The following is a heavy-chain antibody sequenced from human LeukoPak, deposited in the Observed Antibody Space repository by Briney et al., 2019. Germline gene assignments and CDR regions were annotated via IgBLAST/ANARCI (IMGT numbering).Heavy chain of an antibody. V-gene: IGHV1-2*06. D-gene: IGHD6-13*01. J-gene: IGHJ4*02. CDR1: GGTFSSYA. CDR3: AREGTGYSSSWYDY. Sequence: ASVKVSCKASGGTFSSYAISWVRQAPGQGLEWMGRINPNSGGTNYAQKFQGRVTMTRDTSISTAYMELSRLRSDDTAVYYCAREGTGYSSSWYDYWGQGTLATVSS. CDR2: INPNSGGT.